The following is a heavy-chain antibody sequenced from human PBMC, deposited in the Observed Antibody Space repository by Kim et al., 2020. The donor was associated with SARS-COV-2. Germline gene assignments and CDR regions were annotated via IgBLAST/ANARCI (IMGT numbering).Heavy chain of an antibody. CDR1: GFTFSSYE. V-gene: IGHV3-48*03. Sequence: GGSLRLSCAASGFTFSSYEMNWVRQAPGKGLEWVSYISSSGSTIYYADSVKGRFTISRDNAKNSLYLQMNSLRAEDTAVYYCAREGRNGGRGGMDVWGKGTTVTVSS. D-gene: IGHD1-1*01. CDR2: ISSSGSTI. J-gene: IGHJ6*03. CDR3: AREGRNGGRGGMDV.